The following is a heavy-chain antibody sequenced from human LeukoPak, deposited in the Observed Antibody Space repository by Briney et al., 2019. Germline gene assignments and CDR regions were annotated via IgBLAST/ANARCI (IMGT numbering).Heavy chain of an antibody. CDR3: ARVRIQLWSNYYYYMDV. CDR2: IYYSGST. V-gene: IGHV4-31*03. CDR1: GGSISSGGYY. D-gene: IGHD5-18*01. J-gene: IGHJ6*03. Sequence: SETLSLTCTVSGGSISSGGYYWSWIRQHPGKGLEWIGYIYYSGSTYYNPSLKSRVTISVDTSKKQFSLKLSSVTAADTAVYYCARVRIQLWSNYYYYMDVWGKGTTVTVSS.